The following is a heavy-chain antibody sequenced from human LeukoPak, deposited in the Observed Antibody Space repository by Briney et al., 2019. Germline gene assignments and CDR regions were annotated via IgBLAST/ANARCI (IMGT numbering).Heavy chain of an antibody. D-gene: IGHD3-10*01. CDR2: MNPNSGET. CDR3: ARKDPRLGYYGSGLEY. V-gene: IGHV1-8*01. J-gene: IGHJ4*02. Sequence: GASVKVSCKASGYTFTSYDINWVRHATRQGLGWMGWMNPNSGETGNAQTFQGRVTITRNTSISTPYMEMRSLRSADTAVYYCARKDPRLGYYGSGLEYWGQRALVTVFS. CDR1: GYTFTSYD.